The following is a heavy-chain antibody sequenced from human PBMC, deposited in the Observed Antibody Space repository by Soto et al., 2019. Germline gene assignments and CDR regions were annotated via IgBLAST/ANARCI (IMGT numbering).Heavy chain of an antibody. CDR1: GYTFTSYG. D-gene: IGHD6-13*01. CDR3: ARVEQPLVYHF. V-gene: IGHV1-18*01. J-gene: IGHJ4*02. CDR2: ISAYNGNT. Sequence: QVQLVQSGAEVKKPGASVKVSCKASGYTFTSYGISWVRQAPGQGLEWMGWISAYNGNTNYAQKFQGRVTMTTDTSTNIAYMELRSLTSDDTAVYYCARVEQPLVYHFWGQGTLVIVSS.